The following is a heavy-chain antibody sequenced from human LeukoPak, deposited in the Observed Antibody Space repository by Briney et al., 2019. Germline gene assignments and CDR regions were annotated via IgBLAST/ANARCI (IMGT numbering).Heavy chain of an antibody. CDR2: IWYDGSNK. D-gene: IGHD3-10*01. CDR3: VRDRAPWGGALGGAKGMDV. Sequence: GGSLRLSCAASGFTFSSYGMHWVRQAPGKGLEWVAVIWYDGSNKYYADSVKGRFTISRDNSKNTLDLQMNSLRVEDTAVYYCVRDRAPWGGALGGAKGMDVWGEGTTVTVSS. CDR1: GFTFSSYG. J-gene: IGHJ6*04. V-gene: IGHV3-33*01.